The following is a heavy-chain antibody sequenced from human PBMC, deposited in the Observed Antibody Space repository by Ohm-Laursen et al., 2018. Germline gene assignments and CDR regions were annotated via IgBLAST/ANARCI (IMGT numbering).Heavy chain of an antibody. Sequence: SLRLSCTASGFTLNSHWMHWVRQGPGEGLVWVSRITSDGTSTAYADSVRGRFTISRDNAKNTLYLQMNSLRAEDTAVYYCANLLLGGGMDVWGQGTTVTVSS. CDR1: GFTLNSHW. D-gene: IGHD2-21*01. J-gene: IGHJ6*02. CDR3: ANLLLGGGMDV. V-gene: IGHV3-74*01. CDR2: ITSDGTST.